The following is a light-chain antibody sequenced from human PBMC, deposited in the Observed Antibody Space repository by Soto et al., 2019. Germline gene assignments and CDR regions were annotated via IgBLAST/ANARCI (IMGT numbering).Light chain of an antibody. CDR1: SSDVGNYIF. J-gene: IGLJ1*01. CDR2: DIN. Sequence: QSVLAQPSSVSGSPGQSITISWTGTSSDVGNYIFVSWYRQHPCKAPKLIIYDINNRPSGVSNRFSGSKSGNTASLSISWLQAEDEADYYCCSYAGSSTFYAFGTGTKVTVL. CDR3: CSYAGSSTFYA. V-gene: IGLV2-23*02.